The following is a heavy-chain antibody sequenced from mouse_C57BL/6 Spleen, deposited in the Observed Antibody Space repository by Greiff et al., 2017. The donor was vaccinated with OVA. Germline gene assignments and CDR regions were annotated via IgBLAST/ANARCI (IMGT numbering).Heavy chain of an antibody. J-gene: IGHJ4*01. CDR1: GYTFTDYY. D-gene: IGHD2-12*01. V-gene: IGHV1-76*01. Sequence: VQLQESGAELVRPGASVKLSCKASGYTFTDYYINWVKQRPGQGLEWIARIYPGSGNTYYNEKFKGKATLTADKSSSTAYMQLSSLTSEDSAVYLWARAVRDCCYFLSYYAMDYWGQGTSVTVSS. CDR3: ARAVRDCCYFLSYYAMDY. CDR2: IYPGSGNT.